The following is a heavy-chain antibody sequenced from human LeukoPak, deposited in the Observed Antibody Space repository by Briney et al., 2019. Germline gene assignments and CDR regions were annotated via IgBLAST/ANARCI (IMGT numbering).Heavy chain of an antibody. CDR2: FYASGTT. Sequence: PSETVSLTCTVSGGSIVSHYWDWIRQPAGRGLEWIGRFYASGTTNTSTSLKSRVTMSVDTSKNQFALKMSSVTAAETAVYYCAKDSSAWGNLAGHFDSWGQGTLVTVSS. V-gene: IGHV4-4*07. J-gene: IGHJ4*02. CDR3: AKDSSAWGNLAGHFDS. CDR1: GGSIVSHY. D-gene: IGHD6-13*01.